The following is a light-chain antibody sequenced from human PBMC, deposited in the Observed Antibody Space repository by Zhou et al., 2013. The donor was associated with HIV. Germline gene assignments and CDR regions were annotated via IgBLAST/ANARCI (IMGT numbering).Light chain of an antibody. CDR2: DAS. J-gene: IGKJ2*04. Sequence: DIVLTQSPATLSLSPGERGTLSCRASQNIKTSLAWYQQKPGQPPRLLIYDASTRATGVPVRFSGSGSGTDFTLTITSLQSEDVAVYYCQQYVRSPPMCSFGQGTKLEIK. V-gene: IGKV3-15*01. CDR3: QQYVRSPPMCS. CDR1: QNIKTS.